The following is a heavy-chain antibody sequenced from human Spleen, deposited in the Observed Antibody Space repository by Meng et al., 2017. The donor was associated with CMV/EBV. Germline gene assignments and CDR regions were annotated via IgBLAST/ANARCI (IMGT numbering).Heavy chain of an antibody. Sequence: ASVKVSCKASGFTFTDYYIHWVRQAPGRGLEWMGWINPNSGSTDFTEKFQGRVTMTRDTSSSTAYMDLSRLRSDDTALYYCARGHDILTDEYYYHHMDVWGQGTTVTVSS. V-gene: IGHV1-2*02. J-gene: IGHJ6*02. D-gene: IGHD3-9*01. CDR3: ARGHDILTDEYYYHHMDV. CDR2: INPNSGST. CDR1: GFTFTDYY.